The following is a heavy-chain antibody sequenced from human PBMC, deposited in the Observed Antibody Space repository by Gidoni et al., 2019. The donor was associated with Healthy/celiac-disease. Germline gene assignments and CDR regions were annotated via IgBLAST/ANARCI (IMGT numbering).Heavy chain of an antibody. CDR3: ARVLYDSSGYSKYFDL. J-gene: IGHJ2*01. D-gene: IGHD3-22*01. V-gene: IGHV3-20*01. CDR2: INWNGGST. Sequence: SGINWNGGSTGYADSVKGRFTISRDNAKNSLYLQMNSLRAEDTALYHCARVLYDSSGYSKYFDLWGRGTLVTVSS.